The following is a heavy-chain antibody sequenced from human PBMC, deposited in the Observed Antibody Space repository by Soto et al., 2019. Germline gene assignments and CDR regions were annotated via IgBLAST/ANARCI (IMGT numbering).Heavy chain of an antibody. Sequence: QVQLVQSGAEMKKPGSSVKVSCQSSGGTFNTYAMNWVRQAPGQGPEWMGDISPMFGAANYAPKFQGRVTITADESTGTAYMQLRSLTSEDTALYFCAREGQVHTPAVAYWGQGTRVTVSS. CDR3: AREGQVHTPAVAY. V-gene: IGHV1-69*19. CDR1: GGTFNTYA. D-gene: IGHD3-10*01. CDR2: ISPMFGAA. J-gene: IGHJ4*02.